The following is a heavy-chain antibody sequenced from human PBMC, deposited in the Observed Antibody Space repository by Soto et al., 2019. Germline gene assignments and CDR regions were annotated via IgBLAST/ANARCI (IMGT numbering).Heavy chain of an antibody. CDR3: ARHGSLAAAAADAFDI. CDR2: IDPSDSYT. D-gene: IGHD6-13*01. CDR1: GYTFTSHW. J-gene: IGHJ3*02. Sequence: LGESLKISCKGSGYTFTSHWISWVRQMPGKGLEWMGRIDPSDSYTNYSPSFQGHVTISADKSISTAYLQWSSLKASDTAMYYCARHGSLAAAAADAFDIWGQGTMVTVSS. V-gene: IGHV5-10-1*01.